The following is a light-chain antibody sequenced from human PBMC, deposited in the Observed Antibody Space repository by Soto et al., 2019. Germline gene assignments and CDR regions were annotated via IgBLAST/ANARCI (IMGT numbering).Light chain of an antibody. CDR2: LNSDGSH. CDR1: SGHSSYA. Sequence: QSVLTQSPSASASLGASVKLTCTLSSGHSSYAIAWHQQQPEKGPRYLMKLNSDGSHSKGDGIPDRFSGSSSGAERYLTISSLQSEDEADYYRQTWGTGPVVFGGGTKVTVL. J-gene: IGLJ2*01. V-gene: IGLV4-69*01. CDR3: QTWGTGPVV.